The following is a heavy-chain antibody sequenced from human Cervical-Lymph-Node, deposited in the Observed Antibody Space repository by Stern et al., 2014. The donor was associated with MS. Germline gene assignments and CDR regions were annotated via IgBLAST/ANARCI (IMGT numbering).Heavy chain of an antibody. Sequence: VHLVESGAEVKKPGASVKVSCKVSGSTLIDFFIHWVRQPPGKGLEWMGGFDPEDGETIYAQKFQGRVTMTEDTSADTAYMELSSLRSDDTAVYYCATDYNYWGQGTLVTVSS. J-gene: IGHJ4*02. CDR1: GSTLIDFF. CDR2: FDPEDGET. D-gene: IGHD3-10*01. V-gene: IGHV1-24*01. CDR3: ATDYNY.